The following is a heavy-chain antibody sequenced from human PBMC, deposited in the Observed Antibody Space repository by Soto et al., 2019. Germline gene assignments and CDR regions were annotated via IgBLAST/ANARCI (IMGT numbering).Heavy chain of an antibody. Sequence: PSETLSLTCTVSGGSISSGDYYWSWIRQPPGKGLEWIGYIYYSGSTYYNPSLKSRVTISVDTSKNQFSLKLSSVTAADTAVYYCARIKGLSTPYDYWAHYYFDYWGQGTLVTVSS. D-gene: IGHD5-12*01. J-gene: IGHJ4*02. CDR2: IYYSGST. CDR1: GGSISSGDYY. CDR3: ARIKGLSTPYDYWAHYYFDY. V-gene: IGHV4-30-4*01.